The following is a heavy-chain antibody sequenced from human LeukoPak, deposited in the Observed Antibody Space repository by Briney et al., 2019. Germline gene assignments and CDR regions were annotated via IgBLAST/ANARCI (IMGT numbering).Heavy chain of an antibody. D-gene: IGHD4-17*01. J-gene: IGHJ3*02. CDR2: IRDKSYEETT. Sequence: GGSLRLSCTASGFTFGDYAMSWFCQAPGKGLEWVAFIRDKSYEETTEYAASVRGRFTISRDDSKNIAYLQMSSLKTEDTAMYYCSRVFYGDYWYSSDAFDIWGQGTMVTVSS. CDR1: GFTFGDYA. CDR3: SRVFYGDYWYSSDAFDI. V-gene: IGHV3-49*03.